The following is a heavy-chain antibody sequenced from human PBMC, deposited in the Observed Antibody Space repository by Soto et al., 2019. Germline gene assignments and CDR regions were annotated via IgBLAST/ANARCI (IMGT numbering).Heavy chain of an antibody. V-gene: IGHV3-23*01. D-gene: IGHD3-22*01. J-gene: IGHJ4*02. Sequence: SLRLSCAASGFTFSSYAMSWVRQAPGKGLEWVSAISGSGGSTYYADSVKGRFTISRDNSKNTLYLQMNSLRAEDTAVYYCAKEPYYDSSGYYNPFDYWGQGTLVTVSS. CDR1: GFTFSSYA. CDR2: ISGSGGST. CDR3: AKEPYYDSSGYYNPFDY.